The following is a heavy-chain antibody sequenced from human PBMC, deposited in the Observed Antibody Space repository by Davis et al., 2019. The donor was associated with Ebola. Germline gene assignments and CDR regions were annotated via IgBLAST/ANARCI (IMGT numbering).Heavy chain of an antibody. CDR2: ISSGSSYI. V-gene: IGHV3-21*04. CDR1: GFTFSSYS. J-gene: IGHJ4*02. D-gene: IGHD2-21*01. Sequence: GESLKISCAASGFTFSSYSMNWVRQAPGKGLEWVSSISSGSSYIYYADSVKGRFTISRDNAKNSLYLQMNSLRAEDTAVYYCARDFRDIAVYWGQGTLVTVSS. CDR3: ARDFRDIAVY.